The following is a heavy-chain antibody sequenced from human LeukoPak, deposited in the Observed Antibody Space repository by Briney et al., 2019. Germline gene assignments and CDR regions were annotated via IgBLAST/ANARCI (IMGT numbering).Heavy chain of an antibody. CDR3: ARDVTYYGGDWFDP. CDR1: GFTFSSYS. Sequence: GGSLRLSCAASGFTFSSYSMNWVRQAPGKGLEWVSYISSTTSNIYYADSVKGRFTISRDNAKNSLYLQMNNLRAGDTAVYYCARDVTYYGGDWFDPWGQGTLVTVSS. CDR2: ISSTTSNI. J-gene: IGHJ5*02. D-gene: IGHD4-23*01. V-gene: IGHV3-48*04.